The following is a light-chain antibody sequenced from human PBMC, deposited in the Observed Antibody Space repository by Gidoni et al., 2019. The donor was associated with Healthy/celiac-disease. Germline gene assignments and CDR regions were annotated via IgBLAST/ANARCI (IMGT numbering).Light chain of an antibody. V-gene: IGLV2-23*01. CDR1: SSDVGSYNL. CDR3: CSYAGSSG. Sequence: QSALTPPAPVSGSPGQSIPISCTGTSSDVGSYNLVSWYQQHPGKAPKRMIYEGSKRHSGVSNRFSGSKSGNTASLTISGLQAEDEADYYCCSYAGSSGVGGGTKLTVL. J-gene: IGLJ2*01. CDR2: EGS.